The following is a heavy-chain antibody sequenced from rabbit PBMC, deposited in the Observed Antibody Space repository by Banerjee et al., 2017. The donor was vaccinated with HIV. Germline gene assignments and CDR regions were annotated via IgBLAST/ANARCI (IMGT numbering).Heavy chain of an antibody. CDR2: IYTGSGST. CDR3: ARDDL. V-gene: IGHV1S7*01. Sequence: RQAPGKGLEWIGCIYTGSGSTYYASWVNGRFTISSHNAQNTLYLQLNSLTVADTATYFCARDDLWGPGTLVTVS. J-gene: IGHJ4*01.